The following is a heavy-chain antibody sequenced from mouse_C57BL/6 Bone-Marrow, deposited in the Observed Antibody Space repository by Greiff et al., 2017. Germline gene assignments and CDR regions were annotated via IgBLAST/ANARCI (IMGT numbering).Heavy chain of an antibody. V-gene: IGHV7-1*01. J-gene: IGHJ1*03. CDR2: SRNKANDYTT. Sequence: EVKLMESGGGLVQSGRSLRLSCATSGFTFSDFYMEWVRQAPGKGLEWIAASRNKANDYTTEESVSVKGRFIVSRYTSTSILYLQMNALRAEDTASYYCAREAPIDYDYDVPHWYFDVGGTGTTVTVSS. D-gene: IGHD2-4*01. CDR1: GFTFSDFY. CDR3: AREAPIDYDYDVPHWYFDV.